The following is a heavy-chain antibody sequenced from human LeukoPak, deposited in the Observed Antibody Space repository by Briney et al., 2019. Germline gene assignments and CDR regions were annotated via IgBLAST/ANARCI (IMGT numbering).Heavy chain of an antibody. CDR2: FDPEDGET. J-gene: IGHJ4*02. CDR1: GYTLTELS. D-gene: IGHD6-13*01. Sequence: GASVKVSCKVSGYTLTELSMHWVRQAPGKRLEWMGGFDPEDGETIYAQKFQGRVTMTEDTSTDTAYMELSSLRSEDTAVYYCATGRSSSSYGAREAFDYWGQGSLVTVSS. V-gene: IGHV1-24*01. CDR3: ATGRSSSSYGAREAFDY.